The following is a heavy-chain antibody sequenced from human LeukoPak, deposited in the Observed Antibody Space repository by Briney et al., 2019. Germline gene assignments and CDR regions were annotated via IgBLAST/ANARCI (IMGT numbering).Heavy chain of an antibody. CDR1: GFTVITND. CDR2: LYSDGNT. V-gene: IGHV3-53*01. CDR3: ARGVEPLAANTLAY. J-gene: IGHJ4*02. Sequence: GGSLRLSCAASGFTVITNDMTSVRQAPGKGLEWVSVLYSDGNTKYADSVHGPFTISRDNSKNTLYLEMNSLSPDDTAVYYCARGVEPLAANTLAYWGQGTLVTVSS. D-gene: IGHD1-14*01.